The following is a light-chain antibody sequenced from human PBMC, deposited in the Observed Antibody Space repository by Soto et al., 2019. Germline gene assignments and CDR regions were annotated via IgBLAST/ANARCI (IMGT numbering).Light chain of an antibody. V-gene: IGLV2-14*01. Sequence: QSVLTQPASVSGSPGQSITISCTGTSSDVGSYNYVSWYQQHPGKAPKVMIYDVSHRPSGVSDRFSGSKSGNTASLTISGLQAEDEADYYCCLYTTSTTLEYAFGTGTKVTVL. CDR3: CLYTTSTTLEYA. CDR2: DVS. CDR1: SSDVGSYNY. J-gene: IGLJ1*01.